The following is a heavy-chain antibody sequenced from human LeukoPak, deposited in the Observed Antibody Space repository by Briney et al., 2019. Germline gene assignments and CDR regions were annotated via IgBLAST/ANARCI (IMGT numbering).Heavy chain of an antibody. J-gene: IGHJ6*03. CDR3: ARAPGVNYYYYMDV. Sequence: GGSLRLSCAASGFPFDDYGMNWVRQAPGKGLEWVSGINWNGGSTLYADSVKGRFTISRDNAKTSLYLQMNSLRAEDTALYYCARAPGVNYYYYMDVWGKGTTVTVSS. CDR2: INWNGGST. D-gene: IGHD7-27*01. CDR1: GFPFDDYG. V-gene: IGHV3-20*04.